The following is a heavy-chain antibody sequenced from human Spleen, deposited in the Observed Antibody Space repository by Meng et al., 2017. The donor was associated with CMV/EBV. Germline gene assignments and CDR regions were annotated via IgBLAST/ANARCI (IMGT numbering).Heavy chain of an antibody. CDR1: GYTFANYA. CDR2: MDAGNGNT. V-gene: IGHV1-3*01. J-gene: IGHJ4*02. CDR3: ARVAAWHFDY. Sequence: SCKASGYTFANYAIHWVRQAPGQRLECMGWMDAGNGNTRYSQKFKGRVTITRDTSATTAHMELSSLRSEDTAVYYCARVAAWHFDYWGQGTLVTVSS. D-gene: IGHD5-24*01.